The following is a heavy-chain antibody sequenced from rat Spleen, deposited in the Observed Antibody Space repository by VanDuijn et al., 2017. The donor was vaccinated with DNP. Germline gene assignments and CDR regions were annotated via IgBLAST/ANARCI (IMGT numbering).Heavy chain of an antibody. J-gene: IGHJ2*01. CDR2: ISYDGSST. Sequence: EVQLVESGGGLVQPGRSLKLSCAASGFTFSDYNMAWVRQAPEKGLEWVATISYDGSSTYYRDSVKGRFTISRDNAKSTLYLQMNSLKSEDTATYYCAKNSGYYFDYWGQGVMVTVSS. D-gene: IGHD4-3*01. V-gene: IGHV5-7*01. CDR1: GFTFSDYN. CDR3: AKNSGYYFDY.